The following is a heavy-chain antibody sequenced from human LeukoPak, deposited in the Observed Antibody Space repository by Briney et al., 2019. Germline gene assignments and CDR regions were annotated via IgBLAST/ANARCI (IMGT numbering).Heavy chain of an antibody. J-gene: IGHJ5*02. CDR1: GVSITRSDNH. V-gene: IGHV4-39*01. D-gene: IGHD2-21*02. Sequence: SETLSLICTVSGVSITRSDNHWGWVRQPPGKGLEWVGSMFYGGSTFHSPSLKSRVTISVDTSRNQFSLWLSSVTAADTAIYYCARHTLVTAISTYNWFDPWGQGTLVTVSS. CDR2: MFYGGST. CDR3: ARHTLVTAISTYNWFDP.